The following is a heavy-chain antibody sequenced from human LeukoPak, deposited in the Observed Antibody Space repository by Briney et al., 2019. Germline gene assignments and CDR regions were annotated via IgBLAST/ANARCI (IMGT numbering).Heavy chain of an antibody. V-gene: IGHV3-21*01. CDR1: GFTFSSYS. D-gene: IGHD6-6*01. CDR2: ISSSSSYI. CDR3: ARDLFSSSSDGEYYFDY. J-gene: IGHJ4*02. Sequence: GGSLRLSCAASGFTFSSYSMNWVRQAPGKGLEWVSSISSSSSYIYYADSVKGRFTISRDNAKSSLYLQMNSLRAEDTAVYYCARDLFSSSSDGEYYFDYWGQGTLVTVSS.